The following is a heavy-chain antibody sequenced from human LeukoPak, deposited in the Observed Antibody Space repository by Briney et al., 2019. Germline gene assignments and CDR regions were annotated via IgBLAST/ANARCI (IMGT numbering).Heavy chain of an antibody. Sequence: PGGSLRLSCAASGFTFSGYVVTWVRQAPGKGLEWVSSINGGGDSTYYADSMKGRFTISRDNSKNTLYLQMNSLRAEDTAVYYCARDGITMIRGVLLWGQGTLVTVSS. J-gene: IGHJ4*02. D-gene: IGHD3-10*01. CDR1: GFTFSGYV. V-gene: IGHV3-23*01. CDR2: INGGGDST. CDR3: ARDGITMIRGVLL.